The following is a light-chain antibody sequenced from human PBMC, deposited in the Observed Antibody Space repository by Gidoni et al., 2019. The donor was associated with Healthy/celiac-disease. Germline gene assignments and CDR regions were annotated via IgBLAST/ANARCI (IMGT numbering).Light chain of an antibody. J-gene: IGLJ2*01. CDR1: SLRSYY. CDR3: NSRDSSGNLVV. Sequence: SSELTQDPAVSVALGRTVRITCKGDSLRSYYASWYQQKPGQAPVLVIYGKNNRPSGIPDRFSGSSSGNTASLTITGAQAEDEADYYCNSRDSSGNLVVFGGGTKLTVL. CDR2: GKN. V-gene: IGLV3-19*01.